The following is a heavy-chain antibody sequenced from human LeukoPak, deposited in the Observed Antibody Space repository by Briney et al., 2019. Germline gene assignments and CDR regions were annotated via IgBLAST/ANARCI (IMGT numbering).Heavy chain of an antibody. D-gene: IGHD6-19*01. J-gene: IGHJ4*02. CDR2: INPNSGGT. CDR3: ARDLGSGWYPFDY. CDR1: GYTFTSYG. V-gene: IGHV1-2*02. Sequence: GASVKVSCKASGYTFTSYGISWVRQAPGQGLEWMGWINPNSGGTNYAQKFQGRVTMTRDTSISTAYMELSRLRSDDTAVYYCARDLGSGWYPFDYWGQGTLVTVSS.